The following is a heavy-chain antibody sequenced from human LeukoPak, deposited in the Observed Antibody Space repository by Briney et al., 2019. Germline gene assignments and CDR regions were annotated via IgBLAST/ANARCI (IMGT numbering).Heavy chain of an antibody. D-gene: IGHD6-19*01. V-gene: IGHV3-73*01. CDR3: SAGPSGWTEFFRH. Sequence: GGSLRLSCAAPAFTLSDFTIHWVRQASGKGLEWVARIRSKANNYTTEYGASVKGRFTISRNDAKNTAYLQMNSLKTEDTAIYYCSAGPSGWTEFFRHWGQGTLVTVSS. J-gene: IGHJ1*01. CDR2: IRSKANNYTT. CDR1: AFTLSDFT.